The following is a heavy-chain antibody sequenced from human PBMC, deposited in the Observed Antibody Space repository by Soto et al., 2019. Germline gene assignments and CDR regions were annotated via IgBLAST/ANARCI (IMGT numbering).Heavy chain of an antibody. CDR3: ASRDGYNGGIFDY. V-gene: IGHV1-69*01. D-gene: IGHD5-12*01. J-gene: IGHJ4*02. Sequence: QVQLVQSGAEVKKPGSSVKVSCKASGGTFSSYAISWVRQAPGQGLEWVGGIIPIFGTANYAQKFEGRVTITADESTSTDYMELSSLRSEDTAVYYCASRDGYNGGIFDYWGQGTLVTVSS. CDR2: IIPIFGTA. CDR1: GGTFSSYA.